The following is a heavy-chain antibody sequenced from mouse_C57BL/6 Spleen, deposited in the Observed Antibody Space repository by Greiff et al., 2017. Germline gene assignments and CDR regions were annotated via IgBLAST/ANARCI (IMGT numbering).Heavy chain of an antibody. D-gene: IGHD2-1*01. CDR2: INYDGSST. Sequence: DVHLVESEGGLVQPGSSMKLSCTASGFTFSDYYMAWVRQVPEKGLEWVANINYDGSSTYYLDSLKSRFIISRDNAKNILYLQMSSLKSEDTATYYCARACNYYGTGYAMDDWGKGTTVTAAS. CDR1: GFTFSDYY. V-gene: IGHV5-16*01. J-gene: IGHJ4*01. CDR3: ARACNYYGTGYAMDD.